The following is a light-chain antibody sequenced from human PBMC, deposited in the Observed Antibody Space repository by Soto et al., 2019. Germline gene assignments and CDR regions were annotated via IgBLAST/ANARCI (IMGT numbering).Light chain of an antibody. J-gene: IGKJ1*01. CDR3: LQHNSYPWT. Sequence: DIQMTQSPSSLSASVGDRVTITCRASQDIRNDLVWYHQKPGKAPKCLIYAASSLQSGVPSRFSGSGSGTEFTLTISSLQPEDFTPFYCLQHNSYPWTFGQGTKVEIK. V-gene: IGKV1-17*01. CDR2: AAS. CDR1: QDIRND.